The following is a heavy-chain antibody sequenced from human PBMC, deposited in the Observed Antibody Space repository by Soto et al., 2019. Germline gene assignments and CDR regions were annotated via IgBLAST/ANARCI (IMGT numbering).Heavy chain of an antibody. CDR2: IIPIFGTA. Sequence: SVKVSCKASGGTFSSYAISWVRQAPGQGLEWMGGIIPIFGTANYAQKFQGRVTITADESTSTAYMELSSLRSEDTAVYYCARESRSSGWHLGFDYWGQGTLVTVSS. V-gene: IGHV1-69*13. CDR1: GGTFSSYA. J-gene: IGHJ4*02. CDR3: ARESRSSGWHLGFDY. D-gene: IGHD6-19*01.